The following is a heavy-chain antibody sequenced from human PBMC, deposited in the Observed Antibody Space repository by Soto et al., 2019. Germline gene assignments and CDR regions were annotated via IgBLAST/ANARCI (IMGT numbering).Heavy chain of an antibody. CDR1: EGTFNSYA. J-gene: IGHJ4*02. D-gene: IGHD6-13*01. CDR3: ASGASRWYPYFFES. CDR2: IIPYYNTL. Sequence: QAQVVQSGAEVRKPGSSVKLSCKASEGTFNSYAIAWVRQAPGQGLEWMGGIIPYYNTLNYAQKFQDRVTITADDSANTVYMELSSLRSDDTAVYFCASGASRWYPYFFESWAQGTLVTVSS. V-gene: IGHV1-69*01.